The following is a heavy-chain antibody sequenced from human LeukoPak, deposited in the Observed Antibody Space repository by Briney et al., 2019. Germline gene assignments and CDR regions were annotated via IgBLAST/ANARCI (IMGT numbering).Heavy chain of an antibody. V-gene: IGHV4-34*01. CDR1: GGSFSGYY. Sequence: PSETLSLTCAVYGGSFSGYYWRWIRRPPGKGLEWIGEINHSGSTNYNPSLKSRVTISVDTSKNQFSLKLSSVTAADTAVYYCARKRITIFGVLYWFDPWGQGTLVTVSS. CDR2: INHSGST. J-gene: IGHJ5*02. CDR3: ARKRITIFGVLYWFDP. D-gene: IGHD3-3*01.